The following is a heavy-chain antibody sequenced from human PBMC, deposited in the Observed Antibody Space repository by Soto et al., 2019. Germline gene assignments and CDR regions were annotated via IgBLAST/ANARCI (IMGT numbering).Heavy chain of an antibody. CDR2: IYHSGTT. V-gene: IGHV4-30-2*06. Sequence: QLHLQESGSGLVKPSQTLSLTCTVSGGSISSGVHSWNWIRQSPGKDLEWIGYIYHSGTTNYNPSLQSRVTISVDNSKNEFSLKSSSVTAADTAIYYCGIDRKVRGWIDPWGQGTQVTVSS. CDR3: GIDRKVRGWIDP. D-gene: IGHD3-10*01. J-gene: IGHJ5*02. CDR1: GGSISSGVHS.